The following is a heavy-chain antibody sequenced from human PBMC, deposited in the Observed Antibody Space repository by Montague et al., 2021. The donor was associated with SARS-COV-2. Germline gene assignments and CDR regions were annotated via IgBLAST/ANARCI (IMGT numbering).Heavy chain of an antibody. CDR2: IKSKTDGGTT. D-gene: IGHD3-3*01. J-gene: IGHJ4*02. V-gene: IGHV3-15*01. CDR1: GFIFSNAW. Sequence: SRRLSCAASGFIFSNAWMSWVRQAPGKGLEWVGRIKSKTDGGTTDYAAPVKGRFTISRDDSKNTLYLQMNSLKTEDTAVYYCTTVSSFITIFGAVITELYFDYWGQGTLVTVSS. CDR3: TTVSSFITIFGAVITELYFDY.